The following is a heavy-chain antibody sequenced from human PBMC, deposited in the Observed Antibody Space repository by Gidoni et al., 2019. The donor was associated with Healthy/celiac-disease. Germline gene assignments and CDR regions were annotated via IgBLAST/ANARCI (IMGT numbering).Heavy chain of an antibody. V-gene: IGHV5-10-1*03. Sequence: DVQLVPSGAEVQKPGESPTIPCKGSRYRFTSSSTRWVRQMPGKGLEWMGRIDPSDSYTNYSPSFQGHVTISADKSISTAYLQWSSLKASDTAMYYCARVNSSSWPNYYYYGMDVWGQGTTVTVSS. CDR3: ARVNSSSWPNYYYYGMDV. CDR2: IDPSDSYT. D-gene: IGHD6-13*01. J-gene: IGHJ6*02. CDR1: RYRFTSSS.